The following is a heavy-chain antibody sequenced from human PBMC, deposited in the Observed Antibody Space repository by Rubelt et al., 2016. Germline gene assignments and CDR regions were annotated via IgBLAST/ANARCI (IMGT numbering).Heavy chain of an antibody. D-gene: IGHD2-15*01. CDR1: GFSLSTSGVG. J-gene: IGHJ4*02. V-gene: IGHV2-5*02. CDR3: AHSLRRVSCRGGNCYYFDY. Sequence: QITLKESGPTLVKPTQTLTLTCTFSGFSLSTSGVGVGWIRQPPGKALEWLALIYWDDDKRYSPSLKSRLTITKDTSKNQVVLTMTSMDPVDKATYYCAHSLRRVSCRGGNCYYFDYWGQGTLVTVSS. CDR2: IYWDDDK.